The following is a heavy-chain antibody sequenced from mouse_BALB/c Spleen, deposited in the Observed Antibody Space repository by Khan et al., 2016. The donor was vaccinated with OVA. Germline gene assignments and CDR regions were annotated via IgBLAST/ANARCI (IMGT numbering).Heavy chain of an antibody. CDR2: IDPANGNT. CDR3: ASHYYGPFAY. Sequence: VQLKESGAELVKPGASVKLSCTASGFNIKDTYMHWVKQRPEQGLEWIGRIDPANGNTKYDPKFQGKVTITADTSSNTAYLQLSSLTSEDTAVYYCASHYYGPFAYWGQGTLVTVSA. D-gene: IGHD1-2*01. V-gene: IGHV14-3*02. J-gene: IGHJ3*01. CDR1: GFNIKDTY.